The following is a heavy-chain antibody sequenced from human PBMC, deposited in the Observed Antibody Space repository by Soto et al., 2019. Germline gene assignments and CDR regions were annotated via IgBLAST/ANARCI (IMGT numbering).Heavy chain of an antibody. V-gene: IGHV4-59*08. CDR1: GGSISNYD. J-gene: IGHJ3*01. CDR3: ARHWVGRGDDYTSYPFDL. Sequence: QVQLQESGPGLVKPSETLSLTCTVSGGSISNYDWSWIRQPPGERLERVGYIYNSETTNYNPSLESRVTESIDTSENQFSLMLSSVTAADTAVYYCARHWVGRGDDYTSYPFDLWGQGTMVTVSS. D-gene: IGHD4-17*01. CDR2: IYNSETT.